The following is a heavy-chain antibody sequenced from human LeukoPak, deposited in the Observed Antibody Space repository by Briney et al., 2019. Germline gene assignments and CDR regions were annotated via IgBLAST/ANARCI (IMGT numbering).Heavy chain of an antibody. Sequence: NPSETLSLTCTVSGGSISSYYWSWIRQPPGKGLEWIGYIYYSGSTNYNPSLKSRVTISVDTSKNQFSLKLSSVTAADTAVYYCARHVPLGLVGAFDIWGQGTMVTVSS. J-gene: IGHJ3*02. CDR3: ARHVPLGLVGAFDI. CDR1: GGSISSYY. CDR2: IYYSGST. D-gene: IGHD3/OR15-3a*01. V-gene: IGHV4-59*08.